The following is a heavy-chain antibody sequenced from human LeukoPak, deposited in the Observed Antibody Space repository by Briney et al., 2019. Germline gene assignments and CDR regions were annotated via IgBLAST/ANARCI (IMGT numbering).Heavy chain of an antibody. J-gene: IGHJ4*02. D-gene: IGHD4-23*01. CDR1: GFTFGDYA. CDR3: TRAVAHLDY. V-gene: IGHV3-49*04. CDR2: IRSKTYGGTT. Sequence: GGSLRLSCTASGFTFGDYAMSWVRQAPGKGLEWVGFIRSKTYGGTTEYAASVKGRLTISRDDSKSIAYLQMNSLKTEDTAVYYCTRAVAHLDYWGQGTLVTVSS.